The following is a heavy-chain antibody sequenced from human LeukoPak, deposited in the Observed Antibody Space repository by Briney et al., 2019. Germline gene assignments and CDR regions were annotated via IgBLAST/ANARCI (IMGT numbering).Heavy chain of an antibody. CDR3: ARASFCSGGSCSIYYYYYMDV. CDR1: GFTFSSYW. D-gene: IGHD2-15*01. CDR2: IKQDGSEK. Sequence: GGSLRLSCAASGFTFSSYWMSWVRQAPGKGLEWEANIKQDGSEKYYVDSVKGRFTISRDNAKNSLYLQMNSLRAEDTAVYYCARASFCSGGSCSIYYYYYMDVWGKGTTVTVSS. V-gene: IGHV3-7*01. J-gene: IGHJ6*03.